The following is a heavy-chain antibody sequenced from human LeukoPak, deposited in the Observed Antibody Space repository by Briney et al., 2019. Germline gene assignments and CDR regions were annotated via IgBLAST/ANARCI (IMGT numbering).Heavy chain of an antibody. J-gene: IGHJ5*02. CDR2: TRNKANSYIT. CDR3: ARNTGWGIYNWFDP. Sequence: GGSLRLSCAASGFTFSDHYMDWVRQAPGKGLEWVGRTRNKANSYITEYAASVEGRFTISRDNSKNSLYLQMNSLRAEDTAVYYCARNTGWGIYNWFDPWGQGTLVTVSS. V-gene: IGHV3-72*01. D-gene: IGHD3-16*01. CDR1: GFTFSDHY.